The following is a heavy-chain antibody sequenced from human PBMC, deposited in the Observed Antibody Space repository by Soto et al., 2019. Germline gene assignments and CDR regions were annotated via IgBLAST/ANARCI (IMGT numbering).Heavy chain of an antibody. D-gene: IGHD6-19*01. CDR3: ARGGGTRYSSGWRYGMDV. CDR2: INPSGGST. Sequence: ASVKVSYKASGYTFTSYYMHWVRQAPGQGREWMGIINPSGGSTSYAQKFQGRVTMTRDTSTSTVYMELSSLRSEGTAVYYCARGGGTRYSSGWRYGMDVWGQGXTVTVSS. J-gene: IGHJ6*02. V-gene: IGHV1-46*01. CDR1: GYTFTSYY.